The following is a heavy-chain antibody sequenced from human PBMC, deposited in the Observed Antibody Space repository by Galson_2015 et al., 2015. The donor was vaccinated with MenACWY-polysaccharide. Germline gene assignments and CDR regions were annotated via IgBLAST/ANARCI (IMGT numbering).Heavy chain of an antibody. J-gene: IGHJ5*02. CDR1: GYTLTELS. CDR3: ATDSSGYPRWFDP. CDR2: FDPEDGET. D-gene: IGHD3-22*01. V-gene: IGHV1-24*01. Sequence: SVKVSCKVSGYTLTELSMHWVRQAPGKGLEWMGGFDPEDGETIYAQKFQGRVTMTEDTSTDTAYMELSSLRSEDTAVYYCATDSSGYPRWFDPWGQGTQVTVSS.